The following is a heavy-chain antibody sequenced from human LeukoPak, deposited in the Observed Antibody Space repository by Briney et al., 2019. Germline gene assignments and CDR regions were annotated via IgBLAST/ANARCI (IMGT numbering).Heavy chain of an antibody. V-gene: IGHV4-39*01. D-gene: IGHD6-6*01. CDR3: ASEDSSSSLDY. CDR1: GFTFRDYT. CDR2: IYYSGST. Sequence: GSLRLSCAASGFTFRDYTMNWVRQTPGKGLEWIGSIYYSGSTYYNPSLKSRVTISVDTSKNQFSLKLSSVTAADTAVYYCASEDSSSSLDYWGQGTLVTVSS. J-gene: IGHJ4*02.